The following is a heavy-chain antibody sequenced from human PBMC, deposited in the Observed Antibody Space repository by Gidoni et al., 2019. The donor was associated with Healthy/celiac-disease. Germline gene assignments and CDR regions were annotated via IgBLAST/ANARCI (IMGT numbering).Heavy chain of an antibody. CDR1: CFTFRSYA. CDR3: ARVRIVGAMNTYFDY. Sequence: LVESGGGVVQPGRSLRLSCEASCFTFRSYAMPWVRQAPGKGLGWVAVISYDGSNKYYADSVKGRFTISRDNSKNTLYLQMNSLRAEDTAVYYCARVRIVGAMNTYFDYWGQGTLVTVSS. D-gene: IGHD1-26*01. CDR2: ISYDGSNK. J-gene: IGHJ4*02. V-gene: IGHV3-30-3*01.